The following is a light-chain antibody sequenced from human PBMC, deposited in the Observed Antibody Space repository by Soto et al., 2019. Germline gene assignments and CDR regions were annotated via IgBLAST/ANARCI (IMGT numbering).Light chain of an antibody. CDR3: QHYNSYSEA. V-gene: IGKV1-9*01. CDR2: KAS. Sequence: HLTHSPSFVSASIRDRVTITCRASQGISSDLAWYQQNPEKAPKLLIYKASTLKSGVPSRFSGSGSGTEFTLTISSLQPDDFATYYCQHYNSYSEAFGQGTKV. CDR1: QGISSD. J-gene: IGKJ1*01.